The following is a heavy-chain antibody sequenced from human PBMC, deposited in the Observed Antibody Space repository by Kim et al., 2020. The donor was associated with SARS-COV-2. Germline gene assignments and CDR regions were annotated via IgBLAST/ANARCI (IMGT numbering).Heavy chain of an antibody. CDR2: ISYDGSNK. CDR1: GFTFSSYA. J-gene: IGHJ6*03. Sequence: GGSLRLSYAASGFTFSSYAMHWVRQAPGKGLEWVAVISYDGSNKYYADSVKGRFTISRDNSKNTLYLQMNSLRAEDTAVYYCARGEGDHDLRYYYMDVWG. V-gene: IGHV3-30*04. D-gene: IGHD2-21*02. CDR3: ARGEGDHDLRYYYMDV.